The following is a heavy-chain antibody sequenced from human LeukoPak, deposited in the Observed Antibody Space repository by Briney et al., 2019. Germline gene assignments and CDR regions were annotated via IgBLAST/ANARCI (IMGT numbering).Heavy chain of an antibody. D-gene: IGHD2-2*01. CDR1: GFGFRDHG. CDR2: LWYDGSNE. CDR3: ARDGQNASPYAVDV. J-gene: IGHJ6*02. Sequence: PGGSLRLSCEASGFGFRDHGMHWVRQAPGKGLEWVAGLWYDGSNEDYAESVKGRFTIFRDNSKNTLYLRMNSLRVEDTGIYYCARDGQNASPYAVDVWGQGTAVTVSS. V-gene: IGHV3-33*01.